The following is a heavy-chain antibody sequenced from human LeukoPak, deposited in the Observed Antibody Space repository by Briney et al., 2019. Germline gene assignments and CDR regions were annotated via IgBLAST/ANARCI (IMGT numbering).Heavy chain of an antibody. D-gene: IGHD1-26*01. J-gene: IGHJ5*02. Sequence: GRSLRLSCAASGFTFDDYAMHWVWQAPRKGLEWVSGISWNSGNIVYADSVKGRVTISRDNAKNSLYLQMNSLRAEDTALYYCARESGWFDPWGQGTLVTVSS. CDR2: ISWNSGNI. CDR3: ARESGWFDP. CDR1: GFTFDDYA. V-gene: IGHV3-9*01.